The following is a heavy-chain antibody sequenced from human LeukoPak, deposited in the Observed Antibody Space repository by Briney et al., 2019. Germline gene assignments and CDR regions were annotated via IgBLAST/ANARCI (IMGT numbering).Heavy chain of an antibody. CDR2: ISGSGGST. CDR1: GFTFSSYA. Sequence: GGSLRLSCAASGFTFSSYAMSWVRQAPGKGLEWVSAISGSGGSTYYADSVKGRFTISRHNSKNTLYLQMNSLRAEDTAVYYCAKLGGHPLHNYYVGVWGKGTTVAVSS. D-gene: IGHD3-16*01. V-gene: IGHV3-23*01. J-gene: IGHJ6*03. CDR3: AKLGGHPLHNYYVGV.